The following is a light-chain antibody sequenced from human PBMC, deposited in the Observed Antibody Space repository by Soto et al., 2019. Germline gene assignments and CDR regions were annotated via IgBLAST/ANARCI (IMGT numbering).Light chain of an antibody. CDR1: SSDFGDYYY. CDR3: SSYTGSSTLV. CDR2: EVS. J-gene: IGLJ1*01. V-gene: IGLV2-14*01. Sequence: QSALTQPASVSGSPGQSITISCTGTSSDFGDYYYVSWYLQHPGKVPKLMIYEVSNRPSGVSNRFSGSKSGNTASLTISGLQAEDEADYYCSSYTGSSTLVFGTGTKLTVL.